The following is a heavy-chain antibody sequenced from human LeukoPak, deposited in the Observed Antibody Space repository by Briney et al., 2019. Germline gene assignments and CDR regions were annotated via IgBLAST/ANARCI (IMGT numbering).Heavy chain of an antibody. V-gene: IGHV4-4*07. Sequence: SETLSLTCTVSGGSISSYYWSWIRQPAGKGLEWIGRIYTSGSTNYNPSLKSRVTMSVDTSKNQFSLKLSSVTAADTAVYYCARVSGRYFDRHFDYWGQGTLVTVSS. J-gene: IGHJ4*02. CDR2: IYTSGST. CDR1: GGSISSYY. D-gene: IGHD3-9*01. CDR3: ARVSGRYFDRHFDY.